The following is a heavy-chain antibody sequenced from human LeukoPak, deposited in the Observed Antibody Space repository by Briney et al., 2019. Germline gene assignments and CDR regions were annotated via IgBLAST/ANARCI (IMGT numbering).Heavy chain of an antibody. CDR3: ARVFTAAGTD. J-gene: IGHJ4*02. V-gene: IGHV4-34*01. CDR2: IYHSGST. Sequence: SETLSLTCAVYGGSFSGYYWSWIRQPPGKGLEWIGYIYHSGSTYYNPSLKSRVTISVDRSKNQFSLKLSSVTAADTAVYYCARVFTAAGTDWGQGTLVTVSS. D-gene: IGHD6-13*01. CDR1: GGSFSGYY.